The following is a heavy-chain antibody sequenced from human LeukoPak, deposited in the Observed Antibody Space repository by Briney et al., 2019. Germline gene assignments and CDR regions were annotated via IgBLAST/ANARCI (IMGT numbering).Heavy chain of an antibody. Sequence: PSETLSLTCAVYGGSFSGYYWSWIRQPPGKGLEWIGEIDHSGSTNYNPSLESRVTISVDTSKNQFSLKLSSVTAADTAVYYCARVGPAGLEWLLSPYYYYYYMDVWGKGTTVTVSS. CDR1: GGSFSGYY. V-gene: IGHV4-34*01. CDR3: ARVGPAGLEWLLSPYYYYYYMDV. CDR2: IDHSGST. D-gene: IGHD3-3*01. J-gene: IGHJ6*03.